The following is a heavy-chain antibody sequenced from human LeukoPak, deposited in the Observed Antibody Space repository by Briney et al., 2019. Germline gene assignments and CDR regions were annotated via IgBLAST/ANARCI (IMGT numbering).Heavy chain of an antibody. D-gene: IGHD5-18*01. CDR3: ARGHVDTAMVTNFDY. Sequence: PSETLSLTCAVYGGSFSGYYWSWIRQPPGKGLEWIGEINHSGSTNYNPSLKSRVTISVDTSKNQFSLKLSSVTAADTAAYYCARGHVDTAMVTNFDYWGQGTLVTVSS. V-gene: IGHV4-34*01. J-gene: IGHJ4*02. CDR2: INHSGST. CDR1: GGSFSGYY.